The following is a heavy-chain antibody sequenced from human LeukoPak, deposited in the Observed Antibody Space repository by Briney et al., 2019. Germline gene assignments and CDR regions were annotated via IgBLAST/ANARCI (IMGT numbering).Heavy chain of an antibody. D-gene: IGHD5-12*01. J-gene: IGHJ4*02. CDR3: AKEMDSGYDYGPFDY. V-gene: IGHV3-30*18. Sequence: PGRSLRLSCAASGFTFSSYGMHWVRQAPGKGLEWVAVISYDGSNKYHADSVKGRFTISRDNSKNTLYLQMNSLRAEDTAVYYCAKEMDSGYDYGPFDYWGQGTLVTVSS. CDR1: GFTFSSYG. CDR2: ISYDGSNK.